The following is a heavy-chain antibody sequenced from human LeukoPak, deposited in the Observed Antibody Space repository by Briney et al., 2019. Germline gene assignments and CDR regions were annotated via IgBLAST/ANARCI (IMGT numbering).Heavy chain of an antibody. D-gene: IGHD6-13*01. CDR3: ARDLQQLVMGLDV. Sequence: GGSLRLSCAASGFTFSSYSMNWVRHAPGKGLEWVSSISSSSSYIYYADSVKGRFTISRDNAKNSLYLQMNSLRAEDTAVYYCARDLQQLVMGLDVWGKGTTVTVSS. CDR1: GFTFSSYS. V-gene: IGHV3-21*01. CDR2: ISSSSSYI. J-gene: IGHJ6*04.